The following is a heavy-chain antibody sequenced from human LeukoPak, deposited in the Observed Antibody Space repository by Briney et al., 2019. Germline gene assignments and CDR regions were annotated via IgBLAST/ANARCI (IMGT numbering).Heavy chain of an antibody. D-gene: IGHD3-22*01. CDR2: IYTSGTT. CDR1: GGSISSSSYY. CDR3: ARGPYYDSTKTSAFDI. V-gene: IGHV4-39*07. J-gene: IGHJ3*02. Sequence: PSETLSLTCTVSGGSISSSSYYWGWIRQPPGKGLECIGRIYTSGTTNYNPSLKSRVTMSVDTSKNHFSLKLSSVTAADTAVYYCARGPYYDSTKTSAFDIWGQGTMVTVSS.